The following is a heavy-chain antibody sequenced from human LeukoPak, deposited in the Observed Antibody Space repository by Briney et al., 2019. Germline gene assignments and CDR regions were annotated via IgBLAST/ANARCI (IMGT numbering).Heavy chain of an antibody. Sequence: GRSLRLSCAASGFAFSSYAMHWVRQDPGKGLEWVAVISYDGSNKYYADSVKGRFTISRDNSKNTLYLQMNSLRAEDTAVYYCASDGNIGYCSSTICYGYFDYWGQGTLVTVSS. V-gene: IGHV3-30*04. CDR1: GFAFSSYA. CDR2: ISYDGSNK. J-gene: IGHJ4*02. CDR3: ASDGNIGYCSSTICYGYFDY. D-gene: IGHD2-2*01.